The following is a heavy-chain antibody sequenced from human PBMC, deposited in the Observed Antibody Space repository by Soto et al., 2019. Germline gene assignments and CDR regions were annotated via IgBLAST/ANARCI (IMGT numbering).Heavy chain of an antibody. CDR3: ARENGDFDY. CDR2: LTPNNGDT. Sequence: QVQLVQSGAEVKKPGASVKVSCKAAGYTFTNYDINWVRQASGQGLEWMGWLTPNNGDTGIAQKFRGRLTMTRNTFISTAYMELSSLRSEDSAVYYCARENGDFDYWGQGSQVTVSS. CDR1: GYTFTNYD. J-gene: IGHJ4*02. D-gene: IGHD4-17*01. V-gene: IGHV1-8*01.